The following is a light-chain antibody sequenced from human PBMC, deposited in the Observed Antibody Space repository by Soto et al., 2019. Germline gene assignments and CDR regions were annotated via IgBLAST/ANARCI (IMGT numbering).Light chain of an antibody. CDR1: QNINDL. J-gene: IGKJ1*01. Sequence: DIQVTQSPSTLSASVGDRVTISCRASQNINDLLAWYQQKSGKAPKVLIYKASSLESGVPSRFSGSGSGTDFTLTISSLQTEDFATYYCQQYGANSPLTFGQGTKVEIK. CDR2: KAS. V-gene: IGKV1-5*03. CDR3: QQYGANSPLT.